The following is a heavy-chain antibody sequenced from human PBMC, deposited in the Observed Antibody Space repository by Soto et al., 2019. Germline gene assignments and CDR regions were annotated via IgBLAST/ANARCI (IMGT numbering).Heavy chain of an antibody. D-gene: IGHD3-22*01. CDR1: GYTFTSYY. CDR3: ARGLLMSYNWFDP. V-gene: IGHV1-46*01. Sequence: ASVKVSCKASGYTFTSYYMHWVRQAPGQGLEWMGIINPSGGSTSYAQKFQGRVTMSIDTSKNQFSLKLSSVTAADTAVYYCARGLLMSYNWFDPWGQGTLVTVSS. CDR2: INPSGGST. J-gene: IGHJ5*02.